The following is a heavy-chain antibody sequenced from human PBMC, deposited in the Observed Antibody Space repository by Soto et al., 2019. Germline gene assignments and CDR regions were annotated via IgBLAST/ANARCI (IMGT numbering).Heavy chain of an antibody. CDR3: ALRGEPLSYYFDY. D-gene: IGHD3-10*01. J-gene: IGHJ4*02. CDR1: GGSFSGYY. Sequence: SETLSLTCAVYGGSFSGYYWSWIRQPPGKGLEWIGEINHSGSTNYNPSLKSRVTISVDTSKNQFSLKLSSVTAADTAVYYCALRGEPLSYYFDYWGQGTLVTVSS. CDR2: INHSGST. V-gene: IGHV4-34*01.